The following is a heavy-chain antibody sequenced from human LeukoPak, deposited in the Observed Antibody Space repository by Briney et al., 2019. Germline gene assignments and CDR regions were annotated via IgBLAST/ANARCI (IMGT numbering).Heavy chain of an antibody. CDR1: GFTFSDYY. D-gene: IGHD2-2*01. CDR3: ARGRGYCSSTSCYPEPRFDY. CDR2: ISSSGSTI. V-gene: IGHV3-11*01. Sequence: GGSLRLSCAASGFTFSDYYMSWIRQAPGKGLEWVSYISSSGSTIYYADSVKGRFTISRDNAKNSLYLQMNSLRAEDTAVYYCARGRGYCSSTSCYPEPRFDYWGQGTLVTVSS. J-gene: IGHJ4*02.